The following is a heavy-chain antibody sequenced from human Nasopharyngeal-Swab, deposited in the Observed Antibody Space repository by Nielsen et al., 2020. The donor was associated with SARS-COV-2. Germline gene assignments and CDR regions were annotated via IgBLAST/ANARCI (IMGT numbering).Heavy chain of an antibody. D-gene: IGHD1-1*01. V-gene: IGHV1-46*01. CDR3: ARDSDNWAIDY. CDR2: FDPRGDST. CDR1: GYTFTGHN. J-gene: IGHJ4*02. Sequence: ASVKVSCKASGYTFTGHNMHWVRQAPGQGLVWMAIFDPRGDSTSHAQKFQGRLTMSTDTTTSTVYMELSSLRADDAAVYYCARDSDNWAIDYWGQGTLVTVSP.